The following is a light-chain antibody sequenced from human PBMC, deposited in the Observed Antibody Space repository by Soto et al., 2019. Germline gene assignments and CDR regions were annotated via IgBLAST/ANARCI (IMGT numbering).Light chain of an antibody. Sequence: EIVLTQSPATLSLSPGERATLSCRASQSVSNYSAWYQQKPGQAPSLLIYDASNRATGIPARFSGSGSGTEFTLTISSLQSEDFAVYYCQQYGSSITFGQGTRLEIK. V-gene: IGKV3-11*01. J-gene: IGKJ5*01. CDR2: DAS. CDR3: QQYGSSIT. CDR1: QSVSNY.